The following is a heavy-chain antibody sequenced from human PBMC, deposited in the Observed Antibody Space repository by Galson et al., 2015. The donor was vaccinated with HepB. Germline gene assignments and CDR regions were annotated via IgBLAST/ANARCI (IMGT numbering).Heavy chain of an antibody. J-gene: IGHJ3*02. CDR3: AFSRGDNWNDGGYAFDI. Sequence: QSGAEVKKPGESLKISCKGSGYSFTSYWIGWVRQMPGKGLEWMGIIYSGDSDTRYSPSFQGQVTISADKSISTAYLQWSSLKASDTAMYYCAFSRGDNWNDGGYAFDIWGQGTMVTVSS. CDR2: IYSGDSDT. V-gene: IGHV5-51*01. D-gene: IGHD1-1*01. CDR1: GYSFTSYW.